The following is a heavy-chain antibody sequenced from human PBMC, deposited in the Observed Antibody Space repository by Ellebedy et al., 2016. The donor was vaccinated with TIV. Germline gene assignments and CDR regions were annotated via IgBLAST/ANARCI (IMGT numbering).Heavy chain of an antibody. CDR3: AKDLRLTSYYYYGMDV. Sequence: GESLKISCAASGFTVSSNYMSWVRQAPGKGLEWVSVIYSGGSTYYANSVKGRFTISRDNSKNTVVLQMNSLRAEDTATYFCAKDLRLTSYYYYGMDVWGRGTTVTVSS. D-gene: IGHD6-19*01. CDR2: IYSGGST. J-gene: IGHJ6*02. CDR1: GFTVSSNY. V-gene: IGHV3-53*01.